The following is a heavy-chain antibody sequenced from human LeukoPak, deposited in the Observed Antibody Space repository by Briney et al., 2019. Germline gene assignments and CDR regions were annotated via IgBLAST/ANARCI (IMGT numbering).Heavy chain of an antibody. Sequence: GGSLRLSCAASGFTVSSNYMSWVRQAPGKGLEWVSLIYSGGSTYYADSVEGRFTISRDNYKNTVFLQVSSLRAEDTAVYYCVRIEGSGWTGYMDVWGKGTAVTVSS. CDR3: VRIEGSGWTGYMDV. J-gene: IGHJ6*03. D-gene: IGHD6-19*01. V-gene: IGHV3-53*01. CDR1: GFTVSSNY. CDR2: IYSGGST.